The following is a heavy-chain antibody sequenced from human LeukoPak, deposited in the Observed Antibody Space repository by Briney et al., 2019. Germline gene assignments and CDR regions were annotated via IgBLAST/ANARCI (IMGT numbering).Heavy chain of an antibody. V-gene: IGHV3-33*01. D-gene: IGHD2-15*01. Sequence: GGSLRLSCAASGFTFSSYGMHWVRQAPGKGLEWVAVIWYDGSNKYYADSVKGRFTISRDNSKNTLYLQMNSLRAEDTAVYYCARGFGGNHWADHWGQGTLVTVSS. J-gene: IGHJ4*02. CDR3: ARGFGGNHWADH. CDR2: IWYDGSNK. CDR1: GFTFSSYG.